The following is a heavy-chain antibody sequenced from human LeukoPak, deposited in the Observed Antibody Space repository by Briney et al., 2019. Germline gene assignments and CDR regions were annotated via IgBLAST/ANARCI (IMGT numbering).Heavy chain of an antibody. CDR2: ISTYNGKA. D-gene: IGHD3-22*01. V-gene: IGHV1-18*01. J-gene: IGHJ3*02. CDR3: ARDGHRRHHYDSSGREYAFDI. CDR1: GYTFTNYG. Sequence: ASVKVSCKASGYTFTNYGLSWVRQAPGQGLEWMGWISTYNGKANYVEKLQGRVTMTTDTSTSTAYMEMRSLRSDDTAVYYRARDGHRRHHYDSSGREYAFDIWGQGTMVTVSS.